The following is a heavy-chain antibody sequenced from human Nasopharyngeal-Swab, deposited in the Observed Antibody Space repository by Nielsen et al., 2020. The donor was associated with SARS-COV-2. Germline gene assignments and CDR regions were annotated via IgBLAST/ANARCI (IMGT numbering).Heavy chain of an antibody. D-gene: IGHD3-10*01. J-gene: IGHJ6*02. CDR3: AKWTQGFGELLRYYYYGMDV. V-gene: IGHV3-23*01. CDR1: GFTFSSYA. Sequence: GDSLKISCAASGFTFSSYAMSWVRQAPGTGLEWVSAISGSGGSTYYADSVKGRFTISRDNSKNTLYLQMNGLRAEDTAVYYCAKWTQGFGELLRYYYYGMDVWGQGTTVTVSS. CDR2: ISGSGGST.